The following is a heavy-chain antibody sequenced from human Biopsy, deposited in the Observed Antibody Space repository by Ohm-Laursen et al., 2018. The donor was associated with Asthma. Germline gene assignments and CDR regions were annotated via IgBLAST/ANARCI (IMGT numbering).Heavy chain of an antibody. CDR3: ARAVDYSHYYGIDV. CDR1: GYTFNSAG. CDR2: ISVYNGSA. V-gene: IGHV1-18*01. D-gene: IGHD3-10*01. J-gene: IGHJ6*02. Sequence: ASVKVSCKTSGYTFNSAGITWVRQAPGQGLEWMGWISVYNGSAKVAQKLQDRVTMITDTSTSTAYMELRSLRSDDTAVYFCARAVDYSHYYGIDVWGQGTTVTVS.